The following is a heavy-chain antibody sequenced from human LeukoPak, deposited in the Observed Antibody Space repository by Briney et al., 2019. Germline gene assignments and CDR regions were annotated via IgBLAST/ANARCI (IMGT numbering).Heavy chain of an antibody. Sequence: GGSLRLSCAASGFTFSNYGMHWVRQAPGKGLEWVAVIWYDGSNKYYADSVKGRFTISRDNSKNTLYLQMNSLRAEDTAVYYCAKDLGSVAAADYNWFDPWGQGTLVTVSS. J-gene: IGHJ5*02. D-gene: IGHD6-13*01. CDR3: AKDLGSVAAADYNWFDP. CDR1: GFTFSNYG. V-gene: IGHV3-30*02. CDR2: IWYDGSNK.